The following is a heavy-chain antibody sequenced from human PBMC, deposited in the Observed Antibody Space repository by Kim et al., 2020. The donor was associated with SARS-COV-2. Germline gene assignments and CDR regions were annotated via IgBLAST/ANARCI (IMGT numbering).Heavy chain of an antibody. Sequence: SETLSLTCAVYGGSFSGYYWSWIRQPPGKGLEWIGEINHSGSTNYNPSLKSRVTISVDTSKNQFSLKLSSVTAADTAVYYCARARVLLWFGEPYGAFDY. CDR2: INHSGST. J-gene: IGHJ4*01. D-gene: IGHD3-10*01. CDR1: GGSFSGYY. CDR3: ARARVLLWFGEPYGAFDY. V-gene: IGHV4-34*01.